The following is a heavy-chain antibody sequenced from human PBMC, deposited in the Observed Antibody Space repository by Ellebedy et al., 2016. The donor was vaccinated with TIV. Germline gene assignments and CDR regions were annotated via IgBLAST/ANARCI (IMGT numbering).Heavy chain of an antibody. CDR1: GFTFRSSA. J-gene: IGHJ6*02. Sequence: GESLKISCAASGFTFRSSAMGWVRPAPGKVPEWVSAISDDGVRTYYADSVNGRFTISRDNSKSTLILQMNSLRAEDAAKYYCTKHRPSASMDVWGQGTTVAVSS. CDR2: ISDDGVRT. V-gene: IGHV3-23*01. D-gene: IGHD6-25*01. CDR3: TKHRPSASMDV.